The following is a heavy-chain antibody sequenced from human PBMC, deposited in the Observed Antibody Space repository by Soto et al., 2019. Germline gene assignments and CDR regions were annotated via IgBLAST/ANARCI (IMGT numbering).Heavy chain of an antibody. J-gene: IGHJ6*02. CDR1: GFSFGGYA. V-gene: IGHV3-23*01. CDR3: AKWGGYYPYYHEMDV. Sequence: EVQLLESGGALVQPGGSLRLSCAASGFSFGGYAMSWVRQAQGKGLGWVSGISGGGTSTYYADSVKGRFTISRDSSMVYLQMNSLRAEDTAVYYCAKWGGYYPYYHEMDVWGQGTTVTVSS. CDR2: ISGGGTST. D-gene: IGHD1-26*01.